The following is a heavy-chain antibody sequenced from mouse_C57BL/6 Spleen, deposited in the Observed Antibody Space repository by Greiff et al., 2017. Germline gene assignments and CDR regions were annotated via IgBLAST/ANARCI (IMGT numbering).Heavy chain of an antibody. CDR3: ARRGEDPLGFDY. D-gene: IGHD4-1*01. J-gene: IGHJ2*01. Sequence: QVQLQQSGPELVKPGASVKISCKASGYSFTSYYIHWVKQRPGQGLAWIGWIYPGSGNTKYNEKFKGKATLAADTSSSTAYMQLSSLTSEDSAVYYCARRGEDPLGFDYWGQGTTLTVSS. CDR2: IYPGSGNT. CDR1: GYSFTSYY. V-gene: IGHV1-66*01.